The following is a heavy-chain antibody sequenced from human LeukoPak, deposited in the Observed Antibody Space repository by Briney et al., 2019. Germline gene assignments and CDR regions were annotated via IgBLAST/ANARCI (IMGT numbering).Heavy chain of an antibody. CDR1: GFTVSGNY. CDR3: ARQHCSGGDCYFFD. CDR2: IYSGGST. J-gene: IGHJ4*02. V-gene: IGHV3-53*01. Sequence: GGSLRLSCAASGFTVSGNYMSWVRQAPGKGLEWVSIIYSGGSTYYADSVKGRSTISRDNSKNTLYLQMNSLRAEDTAVYYCARQHCSGGDCYFFDWGQGTLVTVS. D-gene: IGHD2-15*01.